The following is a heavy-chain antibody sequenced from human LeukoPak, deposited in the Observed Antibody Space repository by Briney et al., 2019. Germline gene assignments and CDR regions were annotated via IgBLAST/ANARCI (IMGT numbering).Heavy chain of an antibody. Sequence: PGGSLRLSCAASGFTFSSYAMSWVRQAPGKGLEWVSAISGSGGRTYYADSVKGQFTISRDNSKNTLYLQMNSLRAEDTAVYYCARRTTVVKKWGGFDYWGQGTLVTVSS. J-gene: IGHJ4*02. CDR2: ISGSGGRT. CDR1: GFTFSSYA. V-gene: IGHV3-23*01. D-gene: IGHD4-23*01. CDR3: ARRTTVVKKWGGFDY.